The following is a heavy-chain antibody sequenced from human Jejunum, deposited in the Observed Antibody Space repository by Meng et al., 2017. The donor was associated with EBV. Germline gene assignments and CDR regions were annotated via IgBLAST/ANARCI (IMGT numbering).Heavy chain of an antibody. V-gene: IGHV4-34*01. CDR3: ARDLSELGFRQEWGGSAYYFDY. Sequence: QAPVQQWGDGPLGHSETLSLSCAVHGGSFSDYYGSSIRQTPGKGLEWIGEIDHSGRTNYNPSLKSRVTLSLLTSKDHFSLRLSSVTAADTAVYYCARDLSELGFRQEWGGSAYYFDYWSQGTLVTVSS. D-gene: IGHD1-26*01. CDR1: GGSFSDYY. J-gene: IGHJ4*02. CDR2: IDHSGRT.